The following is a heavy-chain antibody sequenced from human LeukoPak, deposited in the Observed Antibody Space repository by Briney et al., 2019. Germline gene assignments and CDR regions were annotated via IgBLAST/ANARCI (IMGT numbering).Heavy chain of an antibody. Sequence: SETLSLTCAVYGGSFSGYYWSWTRQPPGKGLEWIGEINHSGSTNYNPSLKSRVTISVDTSKNQFSLKLSSVTAADTAVYYCARVRWLGGLDYWGQGTLVTVSS. CDR3: ARVRWLGGLDY. V-gene: IGHV4-34*01. CDR1: GGSFSGYY. J-gene: IGHJ4*02. CDR2: INHSGST. D-gene: IGHD3-10*01.